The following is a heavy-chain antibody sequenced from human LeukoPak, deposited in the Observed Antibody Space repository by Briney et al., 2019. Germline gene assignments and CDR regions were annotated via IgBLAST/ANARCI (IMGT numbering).Heavy chain of an antibody. Sequence: PGRSLRLSCAASGFTFDDYAMHWVRQAPGKGLEWVSGLSWNSGSIGYADSVKGRFTISRDNVKNSLYLQMNSLRAEDMALYYCAKDMFPHYYDSSGLDYWGQGTLVTVSS. CDR1: GFTFDDYA. V-gene: IGHV3-9*03. CDR2: LSWNSGSI. J-gene: IGHJ4*02. D-gene: IGHD3-22*01. CDR3: AKDMFPHYYDSSGLDY.